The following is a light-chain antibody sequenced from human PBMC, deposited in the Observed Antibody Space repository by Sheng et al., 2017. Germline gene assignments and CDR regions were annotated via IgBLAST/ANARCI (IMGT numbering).Light chain of an antibody. CDR3: CSRDSGDNHVV. V-gene: IGLV3-19*01. Sequence: SSELTQDPAVSVALGQTARITCQGDTLKFNYAAWYQQKPGQAPLLVFYDRNKRPSGIPDRFSGSFSRDTASLTIIGAQAEDEADYYCCSRDSGDNHVVFGGGTKLTVL. CDR2: DRN. CDR1: TLKFNY. J-gene: IGLJ2*01.